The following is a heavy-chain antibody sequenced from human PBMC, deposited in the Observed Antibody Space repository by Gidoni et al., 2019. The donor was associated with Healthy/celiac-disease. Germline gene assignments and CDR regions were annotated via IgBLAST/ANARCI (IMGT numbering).Heavy chain of an antibody. CDR1: GYSISSGYY. J-gene: IGHJ4*02. Sequence: HVQLQESGPGLVKPSETLSLTCTVSGYSISSGYYWGWIRQPPGKGLEWIGSIYHSGSTYYNPYLKSRVTISVDTSKNQFSLKLSSVTAADTAVYYCARGKKYYYDSSGCYFDYWGQGTLVTVSS. D-gene: IGHD3-22*01. CDR3: ARGKKYYYDSSGCYFDY. V-gene: IGHV4-38-2*02. CDR2: IYHSGST.